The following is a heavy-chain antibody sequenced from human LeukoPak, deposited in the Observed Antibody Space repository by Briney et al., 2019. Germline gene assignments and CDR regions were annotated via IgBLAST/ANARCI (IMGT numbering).Heavy chain of an antibody. V-gene: IGHV4-39*07. D-gene: IGHD3-9*01. J-gene: IGHJ3*02. CDR1: GGPISSRSCY. CDR3: AREDDVLADNAFDI. Sequence: SETLSLTCAVSGGPISSRSCYWGWVRQPPGKGLEWIGSIYYTGSTYHNPSLKSRVTMSVDTSMNQFSLNLNSVTAADTAVYYCAREDDVLADNAFDIWGQGTMVTVSS. CDR2: IYYTGST.